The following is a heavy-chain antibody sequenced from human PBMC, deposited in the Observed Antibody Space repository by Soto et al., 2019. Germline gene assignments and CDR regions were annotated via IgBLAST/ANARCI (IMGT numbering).Heavy chain of an antibody. J-gene: IGHJ4*02. Sequence: GGSMRNYFWTWIRQPPGKGLEWIGYIHYSGTTSFFPSYNPSLRSRVTISEDTSKNQFSLKLLSVTTADTAVYFCAAGEASSRNLAPYYLDFWGQGTLVTVYS. CDR1: GGSMRNYF. CDR2: IHYSGTT. CDR3: AAGEASSRNLAPYYLDF. V-gene: IGHV4-59*01. D-gene: IGHD6-13*01.